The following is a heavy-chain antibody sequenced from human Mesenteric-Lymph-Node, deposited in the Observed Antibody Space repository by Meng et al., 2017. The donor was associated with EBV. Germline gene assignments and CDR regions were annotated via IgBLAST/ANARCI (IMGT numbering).Heavy chain of an antibody. CDR2: VYHSGST. CDR3: AEVLNGYYYFDY. D-gene: IGHD3-22*01. V-gene: IGHV4-4*02. Sequence: QVPLKESGPGLGKPSGTLSLTCAVSGASISGPNWWSWVRQPPGKGLEWIGEVYHSGSTNYNPSLKSRVSMSVDTSKNHFSLKLTSVTAADTAMYYCAEVLNGYYYFDYWGQGTLVTVSS. J-gene: IGHJ4*02. CDR1: GASISGPNW.